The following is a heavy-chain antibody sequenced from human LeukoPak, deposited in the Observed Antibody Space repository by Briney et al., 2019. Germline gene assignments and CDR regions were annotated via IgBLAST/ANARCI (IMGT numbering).Heavy chain of an antibody. CDR3: ARDQTVAGFDY. CDR2: ISSSSSYI. Sequence: GGSLRLSCAASGFTFSIYTMNWVRQAPGKGLEWVSSISSSSSYIYYADSVKGRFTISRDNAKNSLYLQMNSLRAEDTAVYYCARDQTVAGFDYWGQGTLATVSS. D-gene: IGHD6-19*01. J-gene: IGHJ4*02. V-gene: IGHV3-21*01. CDR1: GFTFSIYT.